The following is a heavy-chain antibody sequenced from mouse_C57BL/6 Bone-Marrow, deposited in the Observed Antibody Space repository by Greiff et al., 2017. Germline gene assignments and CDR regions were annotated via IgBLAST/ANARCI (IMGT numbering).Heavy chain of an antibody. J-gene: IGHJ3*01. CDR2: IYPRGGST. CDR1: GYTFTDHT. Sequence: QVQLQESDAELAKPGASVKISCKASGYTFTDHTIHWIKQRPGQGLEWIGYIYPRGGSTKYNEKFKDKATLTADKSSSTAYMQLSSLTYEDSAVYFCARALNGNGFAYWGQGTLVTVSA. V-gene: IGHV1-78*01. CDR3: ARALNGNGFAY.